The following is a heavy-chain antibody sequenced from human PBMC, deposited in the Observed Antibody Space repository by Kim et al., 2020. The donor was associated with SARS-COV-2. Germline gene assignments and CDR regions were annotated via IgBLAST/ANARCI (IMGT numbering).Heavy chain of an antibody. CDR3: ARAANVVVPAALGLGLYYYYYMDV. CDR2: IYHLGGT. J-gene: IGHJ6*03. CDR1: DDSLTSDNW. Sequence: SETLSLTCAVSDDSLTSDNWWTWVRQSPEKGLEWIGQIYHLGGTKYNPSLNGRVTISMDKSKNQFSLKLTSVTAADTAVYYYARAANVVVPAALGLGLYYYYYMDVWGEGTTVTVSS. D-gene: IGHD2-2*01. V-gene: IGHV4-4*02.